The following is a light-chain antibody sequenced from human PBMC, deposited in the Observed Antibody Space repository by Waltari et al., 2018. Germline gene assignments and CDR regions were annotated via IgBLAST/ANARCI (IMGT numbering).Light chain of an antibody. CDR1: QSVLYSSNNKNY. CDR3: QQYYSTPLT. CDR2: WAS. Sequence: QSVLYSSNNKNYLAWYQQKPGQPPKLLIYWASTRESGVPDRFSGSGSGTDFTLTISSLQAEDVAVYYCQQYYSTPLTFGQGTKLEIK. V-gene: IGKV4-1*01. J-gene: IGKJ2*01.